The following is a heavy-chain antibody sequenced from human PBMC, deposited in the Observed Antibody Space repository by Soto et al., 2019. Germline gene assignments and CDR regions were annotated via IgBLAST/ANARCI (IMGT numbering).Heavy chain of an antibody. CDR3: ARAYYDSSGYYLYYFDY. Sequence: GGSLRLSCAASGFTVSSNYMSWVRQAPGKGLEWVSVIYSGGRTYYADSVKGRFTISRHNSKNTLYLQMNSLRAEDTAVYYCARAYYDSSGYYLYYFDYGGEGALVTVSS. V-gene: IGHV3-53*04. J-gene: IGHJ4*02. CDR1: GFTVSSNY. D-gene: IGHD3-22*01. CDR2: IYSGGRT.